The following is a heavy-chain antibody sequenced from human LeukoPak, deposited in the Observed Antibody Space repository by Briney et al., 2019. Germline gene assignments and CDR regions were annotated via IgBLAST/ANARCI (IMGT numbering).Heavy chain of an antibody. D-gene: IGHD5-18*01. V-gene: IGHV1-2*02. CDR1: GYTFTGYY. CDR3: ARGQGYPHYFDY. CDR2: INPNRGDT. J-gene: IGHJ4*02. Sequence: GASVKVSCKASGYTFTGYYLYWVRQAPGQGLEWMGWINPNRGDTNYAQKFQGRVTMTRDTSSSTAYMELSRLRSDDTAVYYCARGQGYPHYFDYWGQGTLVTVSS.